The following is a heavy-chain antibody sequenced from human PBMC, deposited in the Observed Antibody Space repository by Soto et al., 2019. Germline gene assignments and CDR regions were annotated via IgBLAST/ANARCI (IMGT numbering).Heavy chain of an antibody. D-gene: IGHD3-9*01. V-gene: IGHV5-51*01. J-gene: IGHJ6*02. CDR2: IYPGDSDT. Sequence: LGESLKISCKGSGYSFSTYWIVWVRQMPGKGLEWMGIIYPGDSDTKYSPSFQGQVTISADKSISTAYLQWCSLKASDTAMYYCARVQASGNFDSTNNYGMDVWGQGTTVTVSS. CDR1: GYSFSTYW. CDR3: ARVQASGNFDSTNNYGMDV.